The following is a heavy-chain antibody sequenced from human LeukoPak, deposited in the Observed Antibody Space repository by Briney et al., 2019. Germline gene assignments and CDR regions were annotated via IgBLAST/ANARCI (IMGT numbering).Heavy chain of an antibody. CDR1: GFTFSSYA. Sequence: PGGSLRLSCAASGFTFSSYAMHWVRQAPGKGLEWVAVISYDGSNKYYADSVKGRFTISRDNSKNTLYLQMNSLRAEDTAVYYCARESVGATGAFDIWGQGTMVTVSS. J-gene: IGHJ3*02. CDR2: ISYDGSNK. D-gene: IGHD1-26*01. CDR3: ARESVGATGAFDI. V-gene: IGHV3-30-3*01.